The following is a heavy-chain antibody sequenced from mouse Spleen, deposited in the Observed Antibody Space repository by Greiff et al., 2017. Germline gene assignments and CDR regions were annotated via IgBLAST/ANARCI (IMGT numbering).Heavy chain of an antibody. D-gene: IGHD1-1*01. CDR3: ARLETYYGSSYGYFDV. V-gene: IGHV1-18*01. CDR1: GYTFTDYN. Sequence: EVQLQQSGPELVKPGASVKIPCKASGYTFTDYNMDWVKQSHGKSLEWIGDINPNNGGTIYNQKFKGKATLTVDKSSSTAYMELRSLTSEDTAVYYCARLETYYGSSYGYFDVWGTGTTVTVSS. CDR2: INPNNGGT. J-gene: IGHJ1*03.